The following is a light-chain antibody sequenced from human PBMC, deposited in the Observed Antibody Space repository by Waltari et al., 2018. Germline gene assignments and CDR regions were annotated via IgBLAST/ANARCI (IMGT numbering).Light chain of an antibody. CDR3: QKYGTRPAT. CDR2: DAA. J-gene: IGKJ1*01. V-gene: IGKV3-20*01. CDR1: QSVGRT. Sequence: SCRARQSVGRTLALYQQRPGQAPRLLIYDAASRATGIPDRFSGSGSGTDFSLTISRLEPEDFAVYYCQKYGTRPATFGQGTKVEVK.